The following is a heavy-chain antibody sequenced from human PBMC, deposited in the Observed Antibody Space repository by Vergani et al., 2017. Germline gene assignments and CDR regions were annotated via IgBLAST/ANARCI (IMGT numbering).Heavy chain of an antibody. CDR1: GFTFSSYA. CDR2: ISGSGGST. J-gene: IGHJ5*02. Sequence: EVQLLESGGGLVQPGGSLRLSCAASGFTFSSYAMSWVRQAPGKGLEWVSAISGSGGSTYYNPSLKSRVTISVDTSKNQFSLKLSSVTAADTAVYYCARGGRWLQFLWFDPWGQGTLVTVSS. CDR3: ARGGRWLQFLWFDP. D-gene: IGHD5-24*01. V-gene: IGHV3-23*02.